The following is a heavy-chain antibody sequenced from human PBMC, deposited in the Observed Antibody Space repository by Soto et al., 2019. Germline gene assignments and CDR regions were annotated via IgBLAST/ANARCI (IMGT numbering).Heavy chain of an antibody. CDR2: ISYDGSSK. J-gene: IGHJ3*01. Sequence: QVQLVESGGGVVQPGRSLRLSCAASGFTFSSYGMHWVREAAGKGLEWVAVISYDGSSKYYADSVKGRFTISRVNSKNTLYLQMNSVRAEDTAVFYCARVTGTLAAFDLWGQVMMVTVSS. D-gene: IGHD1-20*01. CDR3: ARVTGTLAAFDL. V-gene: IGHV3-30-3*01. CDR1: GFTFSSYG.